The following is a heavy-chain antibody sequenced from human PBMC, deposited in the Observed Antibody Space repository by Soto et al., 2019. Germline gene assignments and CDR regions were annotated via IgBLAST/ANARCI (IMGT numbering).Heavy chain of an antibody. CDR2: ISSSSSYI. Sequence: EVQLVESGGGLVKPGGSLRLSCAASGFTFSSYSMNWVRQAPGKGLEWVSSISSSSSYIYYADSVKGRFTISRDNPXNSLYLQMNSLRGEDTAVYYCARDTYYYGSGSYSPWGQGTLVTVSS. V-gene: IGHV3-21*01. J-gene: IGHJ5*02. D-gene: IGHD3-10*01. CDR3: ARDTYYYGSGSYSP. CDR1: GFTFSSYS.